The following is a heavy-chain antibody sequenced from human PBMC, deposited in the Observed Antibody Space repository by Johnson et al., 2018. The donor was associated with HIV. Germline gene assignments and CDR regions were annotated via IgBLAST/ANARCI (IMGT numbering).Heavy chain of an antibody. CDR3: VTADRGSA. Sequence: EVQLVESGGGLVQPGRSLRLSCAASGFTFDDYAMHWVRQAPGKGLEWVSGISWNSGSISYADSVKGRFTVSREDAKNSLYLQMNSLRDEDTAVYYCVTADRGSAWGQGTTVTVSS. V-gene: IGHV3-9*01. J-gene: IGHJ3*01. CDR1: GFTFDDYA. CDR2: ISWNSGSI. D-gene: IGHD1-26*01.